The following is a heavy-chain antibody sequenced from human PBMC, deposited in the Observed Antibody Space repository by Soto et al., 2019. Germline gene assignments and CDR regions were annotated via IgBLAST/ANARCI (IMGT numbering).Heavy chain of an antibody. Sequence: GGSLRLSCTASGFTFSDYAMSWVRQPPGKGLGWVSVISAGGSTYYADSVKGRFTVSRANSKNTLYLQMNSLRAEDTAVYYCANVPIWCSSTSCYTEGFDYWGQGTLVTVS. CDR1: GFTFSDYA. V-gene: IGHV3-23*01. D-gene: IGHD2-2*02. CDR2: ISAGGST. J-gene: IGHJ4*02. CDR3: ANVPIWCSSTSCYTEGFDY.